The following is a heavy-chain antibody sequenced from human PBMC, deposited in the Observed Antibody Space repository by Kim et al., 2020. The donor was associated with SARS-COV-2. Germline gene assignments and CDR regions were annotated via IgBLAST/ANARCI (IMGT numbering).Heavy chain of an antibody. V-gene: IGHV3-74*01. D-gene: IGHD3-16*01. CDR1: GFSFSNYY. Sequence: GGSLRLSCEASGFSFSNYYMRWVRQVPGKGLVWVSHISTGVDDTIYGDSVKGRFTVSRDNAKNTLYLQLSSLRDDDTAVYYCVHGCFFSYWGQGTLVTVSS. CDR3: VHGCFFSY. CDR2: ISTGVDDT. J-gene: IGHJ4*02.